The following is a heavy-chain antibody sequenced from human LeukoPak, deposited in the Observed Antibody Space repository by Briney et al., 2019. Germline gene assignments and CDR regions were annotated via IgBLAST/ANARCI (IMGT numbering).Heavy chain of an antibody. D-gene: IGHD4-11*01. V-gene: IGHV3-48*03. CDR2: ISSSGSTI. CDR1: GFTFSSYE. CDR3: AKDGEMATVTYYYYYYMDV. J-gene: IGHJ6*03. Sequence: QPGGSLRLSCAASGFTFSSYERNWVRQAPGKGLEWVSYISSSGSTIYYADSVKGRFTISRDNAKNSLYLQMNSLRAEDTAVYYCAKDGEMATVTYYYYYYMDVWGKGTTVTVSS.